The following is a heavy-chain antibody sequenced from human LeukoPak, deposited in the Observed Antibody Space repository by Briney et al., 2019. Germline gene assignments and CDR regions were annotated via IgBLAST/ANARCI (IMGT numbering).Heavy chain of an antibody. CDR2: IYYSGST. D-gene: IGHD1-26*01. V-gene: IGHV4-59*01. J-gene: IGHJ3*02. CDR3: ATSLGATSYAFDI. CDR1: GGSISSYY. Sequence: SETLSLTCTVSGGSISSYYWTWIRQPPGKGLEWIGFIYYSGSTNCNPSLKSRVTISVDTSKNQFSLKLSSVTAADTAVYYCATSLGATSYAFDIWGQGTMVTVSS.